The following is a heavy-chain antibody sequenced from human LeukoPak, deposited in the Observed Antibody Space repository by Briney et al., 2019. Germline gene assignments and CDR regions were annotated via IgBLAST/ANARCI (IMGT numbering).Heavy chain of an antibody. D-gene: IGHD1-26*01. J-gene: IGHJ3*02. V-gene: IGHV4-4*07. CDR2: IYTSGST. CDR1: GGSIRSYY. CDR3: ARDEWELDAFDI. Sequence: SETLSLTCPVSGGSIRSYYWSWIRQPAGKGLEWIGRIYTSGSTNYNPSLKSRVTMSVDTSKNQFSLKLSSVTAADTAVYYCARDEWELDAFDIWGQGTMVTVSS.